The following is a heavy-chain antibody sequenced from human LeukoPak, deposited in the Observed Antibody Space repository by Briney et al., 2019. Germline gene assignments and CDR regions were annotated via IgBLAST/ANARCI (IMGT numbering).Heavy chain of an antibody. CDR2: ISAYNGNT. V-gene: IGHV1-18*01. J-gene: IGHJ4*02. CDR3: ARVSSGWFPIDY. CDR1: GYTFTSYG. Sequence: ASVKVSCKASGYTFTSYGISWVRQAPGQGLEWMGRISAYNGNTNYAQKLQGRVTMTTDASTSATYMELRRLRYDDGEVYYCARVSSGWFPIDYWGQGTLVTVSS. D-gene: IGHD6-19*01.